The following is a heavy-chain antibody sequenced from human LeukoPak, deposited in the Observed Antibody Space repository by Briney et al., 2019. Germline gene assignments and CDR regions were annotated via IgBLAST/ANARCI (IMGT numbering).Heavy chain of an antibody. Sequence: GGSLRLSCAASGFTFSTYWMSWVRQAPGKGLEWVANVKQDGSEKYYVDSVKGRFTISRDNAKNSLYLQMNSLRAEDTAVYYCARDRYSVVVPAAGAFDIWGQGTMVTVSS. CDR2: VKQDGSEK. V-gene: IGHV3-7*01. CDR1: GFTFSTYW. J-gene: IGHJ3*02. D-gene: IGHD2-2*01. CDR3: ARDRYSVVVPAAGAFDI.